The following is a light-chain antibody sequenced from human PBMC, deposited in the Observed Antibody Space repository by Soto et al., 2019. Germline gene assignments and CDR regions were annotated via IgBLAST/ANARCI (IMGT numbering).Light chain of an antibody. CDR1: NRDVGSYNL. J-gene: IGLJ2*01. Sequence: QCVLAPPGSRVGLAGRWITNPRPGNNRDVGSYNLVSWYQQHPGKAPKLMIYEGSKRPSGVSNRFSGSKSGNTASLTISGLQAEDEADYYCCSYAGSSTLVFGGGTKVTVL. CDR2: EGS. V-gene: IGLV2-23*01. CDR3: CSYAGSSTLV.